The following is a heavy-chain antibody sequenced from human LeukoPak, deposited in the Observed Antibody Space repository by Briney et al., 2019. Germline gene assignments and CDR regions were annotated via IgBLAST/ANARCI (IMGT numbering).Heavy chain of an antibody. D-gene: IGHD3-9*01. CDR2: ISASGGST. CDR3: AKTEETLTGYYWADY. V-gene: IGHV3-23*01. CDR1: GFTFSRYA. Sequence: AGGSLRLSCAGSGFTFSRYAMSWVRQAPGKGLEWVSAISASGGSTYYAASVKGRFTISRDNSKNTLYLQMNSLRAEDTAVYYCAKTEETLTGYYWADYWGQGTLVTVSS. J-gene: IGHJ4*02.